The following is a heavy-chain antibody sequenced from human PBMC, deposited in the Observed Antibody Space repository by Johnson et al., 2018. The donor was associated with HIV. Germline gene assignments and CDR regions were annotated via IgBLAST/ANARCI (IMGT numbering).Heavy chain of an antibody. Sequence: VQLVESGGGVVQPGRSLRLSCAASGFTFSTYAMSWVRQAPGKGLEWVSAITASGASTYYADSVKGRFTLSRDNSKNTLYLQMNSLRAEDTAVYYCAKSRGSYLFDAFDIWGQGTMVTVSS. CDR1: GFTFSTYA. D-gene: IGHD1-26*01. CDR2: ITASGAST. CDR3: AKSRGSYLFDAFDI. V-gene: IGHV3-23*04. J-gene: IGHJ3*02.